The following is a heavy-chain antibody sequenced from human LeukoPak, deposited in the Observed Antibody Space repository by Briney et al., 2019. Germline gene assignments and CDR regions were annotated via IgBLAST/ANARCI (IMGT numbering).Heavy chain of an antibody. CDR2: IYTSGST. V-gene: IGHV4-61*02. D-gene: IGHD1/OR15-1a*01. CDR1: GGSINSGSYY. Sequence: PSETLSLTCTVSGGSINSGSYYWSWIRQPAGKGLVWIGRIYTSGSTKYNPSLKSRVTISLDTSKNQFSLKLSPVTAADTAVYYCARGRGKQGRGYYFDYWGQGTLVTVSS. J-gene: IGHJ4*02. CDR3: ARGRGKQGRGYYFDY.